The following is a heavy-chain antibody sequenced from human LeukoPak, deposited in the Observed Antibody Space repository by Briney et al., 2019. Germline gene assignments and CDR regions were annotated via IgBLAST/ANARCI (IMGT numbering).Heavy chain of an antibody. D-gene: IGHD5-12*01. Sequence: SETLSLTCTVSGDSISSYYWSWIRQPPGKGLEWIGYIYYSGSTNYNPSLKSRVTISIDRSKNQFSLKLSSVTAADTAVYYCARLGYSGYASYFDYWGQRTLVTVSS. CDR1: GDSISSYY. CDR3: ARLGYSGYASYFDY. J-gene: IGHJ4*02. CDR2: IYYSGST. V-gene: IGHV4-59*08.